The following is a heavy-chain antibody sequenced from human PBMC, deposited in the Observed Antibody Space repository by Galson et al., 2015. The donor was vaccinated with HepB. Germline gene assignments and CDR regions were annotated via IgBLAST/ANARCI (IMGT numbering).Heavy chain of an antibody. CDR3: AQTKYGGYVHYYSGMDV. CDR2: IIPIFGTA. D-gene: IGHD5-12*01. Sequence: SVKVSCKASGGTFSSYAISWVRQAPGQGLEWMGGIIPIFGTANYAQKFQGRVTITADKSTSTAYMELSSLRSEDTAVYYCAQTKYGGYVHYYSGMDVWGQGTTVTVSS. V-gene: IGHV1-69*06. J-gene: IGHJ6*02. CDR1: GGTFSSYA.